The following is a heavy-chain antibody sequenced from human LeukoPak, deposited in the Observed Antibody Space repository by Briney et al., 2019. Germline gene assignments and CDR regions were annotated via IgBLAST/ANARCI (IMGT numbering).Heavy chain of an antibody. CDR3: ARIAAAGLISARGWFDP. CDR1: GFTFSSYS. J-gene: IGHJ5*02. CDR2: ISSSSSYI. Sequence: GGSLRLSCAASGFTFSSYSMNWVRQAPGKGLEWVSSISSSSSYIYYADSVKGRFTISRDNAKNSLYLQMNSLRAEDTAVYYCARIAAAGLISARGWFDPWGQGTLVTVSS. D-gene: IGHD6-13*01. V-gene: IGHV3-21*01.